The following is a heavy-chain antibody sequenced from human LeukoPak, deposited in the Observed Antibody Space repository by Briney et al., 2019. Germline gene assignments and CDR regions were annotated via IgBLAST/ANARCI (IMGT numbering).Heavy chain of an antibody. CDR3: VRGNYDNRGYSNAFDI. J-gene: IGHJ3*02. CDR1: GASISSSY. V-gene: IGHV4-59*01. Sequence: SGTLSLTCTVSGASISSSYWSWIRQPPGKRLEWIGYIYYNGNTNSNPSLKSRVTMSADTSKNRFSLKLSSVTAADTAIYYCVRGNYDNRGYSNAFDIWGQGTMVTVSS. CDR2: IYYNGNT. D-gene: IGHD3-22*01.